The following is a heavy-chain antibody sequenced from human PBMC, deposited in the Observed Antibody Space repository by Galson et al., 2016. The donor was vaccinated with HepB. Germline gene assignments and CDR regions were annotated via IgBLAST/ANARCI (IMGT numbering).Heavy chain of an antibody. CDR3: TRHEAGPALRRLDN. CDR2: ITSGGIT. J-gene: IGHJ4*02. V-gene: IGHV3-53*05. CDR1: GFTFSTFS. Sequence: SLRLSCAASGFTFSTFSMSWVRQAPGKGLEWVSGITSGGITYYADSVKGRFTISRDDSKNILFLQMNSLKSEDTAVYYCTRHEAGPALRRLDNWGQGTLVTVSS. D-gene: IGHD6-19*01.